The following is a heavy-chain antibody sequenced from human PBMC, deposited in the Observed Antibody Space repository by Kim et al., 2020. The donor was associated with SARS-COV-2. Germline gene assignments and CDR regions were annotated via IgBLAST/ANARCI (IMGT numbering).Heavy chain of an antibody. CDR1: GGSISSSSYY. Sequence: SETLSLTCTVPGGSISSSSYYWGWIRQPPGKGLEWIGSIYYSGSTYYNPSLKSRVTISVDTSKNQFSLKLSSVTAADTAVYYCARLLSIFGVVSWYFDL. D-gene: IGHD3-3*01. V-gene: IGHV4-39*01. J-gene: IGHJ2*01. CDR2: IYYSGST. CDR3: ARLLSIFGVVSWYFDL.